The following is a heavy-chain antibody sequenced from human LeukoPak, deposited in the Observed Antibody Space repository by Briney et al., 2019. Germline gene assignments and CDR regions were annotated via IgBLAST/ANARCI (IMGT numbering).Heavy chain of an antibody. CDR1: GYTFTSYD. CDR2: MNPNSGNT. D-gene: IGHD3-9*01. J-gene: IGHJ4*02. Sequence: ASVKVSCKASGYTFTSYDINWVRQATGQGLEWMGWMNPNSGNTGYAQKFQGRVTMTRNTSISTAYMVLSSLRSEDTAVYYCARGVLRYFDWLSNRRTDAYYFDYWGQGTLVTVSS. V-gene: IGHV1-8*01. CDR3: ARGVLRYFDWLSNRRTDAYYFDY.